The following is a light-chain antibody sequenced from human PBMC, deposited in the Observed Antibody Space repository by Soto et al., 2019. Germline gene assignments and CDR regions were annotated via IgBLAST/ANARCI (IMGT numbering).Light chain of an antibody. CDR2: GAS. CDR3: QQYGNSPLT. CDR1: HSVSSSY. J-gene: IGKJ4*01. V-gene: IGKV3-20*01. Sequence: EIALTHATGTMSPSTVARDILSGSPSHSVSSSYFACYQQKPGQAPTPLLYGASNRATRIPHRFSRSGSGTDFTLPISGLEPEDFAVYYCQQYGNSPLTFGGGTKVDIK.